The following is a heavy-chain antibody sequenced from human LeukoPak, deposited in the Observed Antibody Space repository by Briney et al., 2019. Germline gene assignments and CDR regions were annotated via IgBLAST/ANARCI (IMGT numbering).Heavy chain of an antibody. J-gene: IGHJ5*02. CDR2: INHSRST. Sequence: SETLSLTCAVYGGSFSGYYWSWIRQPPGKGLEWIGEINHSRSTNYNPSLKSRVTISVDTSKNQFSLKLSSVTAADTAVYYCAVTAGYYYDSSGYYHWGQGTLVTVSS. D-gene: IGHD3-22*01. V-gene: IGHV4-34*01. CDR1: GGSFSGYY. CDR3: AVTAGYYYDSSGYYH.